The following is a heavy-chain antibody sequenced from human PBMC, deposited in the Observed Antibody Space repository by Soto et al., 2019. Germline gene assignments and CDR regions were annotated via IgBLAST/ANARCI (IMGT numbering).Heavy chain of an antibody. V-gene: IGHV3-23*01. J-gene: IGHJ5*02. CDR2: ISGSGGST. CDR3: AKCGSGYSGYDYNWFDP. D-gene: IGHD5-12*01. Sequence: GGSLRLSCAASGFTFSSYAMSWVRQAPGKGLEWVSAISGSGGSTYYADSVKGRFTISRDNSKNTLYLQMNSLRAEDTAVYYCAKCGSGYSGYDYNWFDPWGQGTLVTVSS. CDR1: GFTFSSYA.